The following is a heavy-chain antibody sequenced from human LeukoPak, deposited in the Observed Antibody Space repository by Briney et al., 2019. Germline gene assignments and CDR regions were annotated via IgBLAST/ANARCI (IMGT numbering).Heavy chain of an antibody. V-gene: IGHV1-8*01. D-gene: IGHD2-15*01. CDR3: ARVARGPYCSGGSCYSEQYFQH. CDR1: GYTFTSYD. CDR2: MNPNSGNT. J-gene: IGHJ1*01. Sequence: ASVKVSCKASGYTFTSYDINWVRQATGQGLEWMGWMNPNSGNTGCAQKFQGRVTMTRNTSISTAYMELSSLRSEDTAVYYCARVARGPYCSGGSCYSEQYFQHWGQGTLVTVSS.